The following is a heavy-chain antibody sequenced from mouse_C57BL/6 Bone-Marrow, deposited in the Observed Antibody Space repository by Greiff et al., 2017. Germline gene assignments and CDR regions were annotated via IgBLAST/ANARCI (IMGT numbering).Heavy chain of an antibody. J-gene: IGHJ3*01. CDR1: GFSLTSYG. CDR2: IWSGGST. CDR3: ARDYYGSSSFAY. V-gene: IGHV2-2*01. D-gene: IGHD1-1*01. Sequence: VQVVESGPGLVQPSQSLSITCTVSGFSLTSYGVHWVRQSPGKGLEWLGVIWSGGSTDYNAAFISRLSISKDNSKSQVFFKMNSLQADDTAIYYCARDYYGSSSFAYWGQGTLVTVSA.